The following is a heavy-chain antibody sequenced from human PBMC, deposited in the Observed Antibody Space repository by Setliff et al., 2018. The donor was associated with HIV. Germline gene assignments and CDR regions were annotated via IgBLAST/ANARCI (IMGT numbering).Heavy chain of an antibody. D-gene: IGHD1-26*01. V-gene: IGHV1-69*13. CDR3: ARDHHSGSDWSRLGALDI. J-gene: IGHJ3*02. Sequence: SVKVSCKASGGTFSSFAINWVRQAPGQGLEWVGGIIPVFGTTSYGHHFQGRVAITADASTSTAYLDLYSLRSEDTAVYYCARDHHSGSDWSRLGALDIWGQGTVVTV. CDR1: GGTFSSFA. CDR2: IIPVFGTT.